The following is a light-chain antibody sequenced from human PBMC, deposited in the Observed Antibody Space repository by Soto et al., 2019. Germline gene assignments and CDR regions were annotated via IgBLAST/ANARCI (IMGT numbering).Light chain of an antibody. CDR2: EVS. V-gene: IGLV2-8*01. CDR1: SSDVGGYNY. J-gene: IGLJ2*01. CDR3: SSFRV. Sequence: FVLTQPPSASGSPGQSVTLSCTGTSSDVGGYNYVSWYQPHPGKAPKLMIYEVSKRPSGVPDRFSGSKSGNTASLTVSGLQAEDEADYYCSSFRVFGGGTKLTVL.